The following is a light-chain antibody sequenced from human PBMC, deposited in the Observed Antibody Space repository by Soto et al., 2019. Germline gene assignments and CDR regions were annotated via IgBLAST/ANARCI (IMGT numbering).Light chain of an antibody. Sequence: IQMTHSPSSLSASVGDRVTITCRASQSINNYLSWYQQKPGKAPNLLIFGASTLQSGVPSRFSGSGSGTDFTLTISSLQPEDFATYYCLQSYRTPLTFGGGTKVDIK. CDR3: LQSYRTPLT. CDR1: QSINNY. J-gene: IGKJ4*01. V-gene: IGKV1-39*01. CDR2: GAS.